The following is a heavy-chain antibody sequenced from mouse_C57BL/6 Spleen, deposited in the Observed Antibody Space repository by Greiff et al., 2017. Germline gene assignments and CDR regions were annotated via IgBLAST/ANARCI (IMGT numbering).Heavy chain of an antibody. CDR3: ARYYSNYGDY. CDR2: IDPSDSYT. V-gene: IGHV1-69*01. CDR1: GYTFTSYW. J-gene: IGHJ2*01. D-gene: IGHD2-5*01. Sequence: QVQLQQPGAELVMPGASVKLSCKASGYTFTSYWMHWVKQRPGQGLEWIGEIDPSDSYTNYTQKFKGKSTLTVDKSSSTAYMQLSSLTSEDSAVYYCARYYSNYGDYWGQGTTLTVSS.